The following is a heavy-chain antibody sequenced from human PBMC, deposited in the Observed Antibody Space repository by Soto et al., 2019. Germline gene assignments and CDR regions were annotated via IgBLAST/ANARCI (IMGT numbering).Heavy chain of an antibody. D-gene: IGHD3-10*01. CDR3: ARAPPITMVRGAIDGNWFDP. J-gene: IGHJ5*02. V-gene: IGHV4-31*03. CDR1: GGSISSGGYY. CDR2: IYYSGST. Sequence: SETLSLTCTVSGGSISSGGYYWSWIRQHPGKGLEWIGYIYYSGSTYYNPYLKSRVTISVDTSKNQFSLKLSSGTAADTAVYYCARAPPITMVRGAIDGNWFDPWGQGTLVTVSS.